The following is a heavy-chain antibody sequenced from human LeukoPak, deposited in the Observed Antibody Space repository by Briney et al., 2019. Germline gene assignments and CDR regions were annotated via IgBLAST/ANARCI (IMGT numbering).Heavy chain of an antibody. CDR3: ARDGYSSSWSNFDY. V-gene: IGHV1-18*01. D-gene: IGHD6-13*01. J-gene: IGHJ4*02. CDR2: ISAYNGDT. Sequence: GASVKVSCKATGYTFTSYGISWVRQAPGQGLEWMGWISAYNGDTNYAQKLQGRVTMTTDTSTSTAYMELRSLRSDDTAVYYCARDGYSSSWSNFDYWGQGTLVTVSS. CDR1: GYTFTSYG.